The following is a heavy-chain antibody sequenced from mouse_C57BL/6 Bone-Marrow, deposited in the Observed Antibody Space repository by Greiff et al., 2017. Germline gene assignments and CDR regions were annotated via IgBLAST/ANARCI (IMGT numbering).Heavy chain of an antibody. CDR3: ATDYYGSSYWWYCDV. D-gene: IGHD1-1*01. J-gene: IGHJ1*03. V-gene: IGHV1-81*01. CDR1: GYTFTSYG. Sequence: QVQLQQSGAELARPGASVKLSCKASGYTFTSYGISWVKQRTGQGLEWIGEIYPRSGNPYYNEKFKGKATLTADKSSSTAYMELRSLTSEDSAVYFCATDYYGSSYWWYCDVWGTGTTVTVSS. CDR2: IYPRSGNP.